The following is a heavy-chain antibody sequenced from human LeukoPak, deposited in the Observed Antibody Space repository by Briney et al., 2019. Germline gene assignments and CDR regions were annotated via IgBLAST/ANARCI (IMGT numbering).Heavy chain of an antibody. CDR1: GSTFTSYA. CDR2: ISGSGTIT. J-gene: IGHJ4*02. D-gene: IGHD3-10*01. Sequence: GGSLRLSCAASGSTFTSYAMSWVRQAPGKGLELVSPISGSGTITYYADSVKGRFTISRDNSKNTLYLQMNSLRAEDTAIYYCANARYYGDGWFGLDDWGQGTLVTVSS. V-gene: IGHV3-23*01. CDR3: ANARYYGDGWFGLDD.